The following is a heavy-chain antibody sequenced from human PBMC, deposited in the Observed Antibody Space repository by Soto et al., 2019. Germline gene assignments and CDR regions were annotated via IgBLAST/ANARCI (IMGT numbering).Heavy chain of an antibody. V-gene: IGHV1-8*01. CDR2: INPNTGNT. CDR3: ARGNILVPADNY. Sequence: ASVKVSCQASGYTFTDYDVNWVRQATGQGLEWMGRINPNTGNTGYAQKFQGRVTMTRDTSISTAYMELSSLRSEDTAVYYCARGNILVPADNYWGQGTLVTVSS. J-gene: IGHJ4*02. D-gene: IGHD2-2*01. CDR1: GYTFTDYD.